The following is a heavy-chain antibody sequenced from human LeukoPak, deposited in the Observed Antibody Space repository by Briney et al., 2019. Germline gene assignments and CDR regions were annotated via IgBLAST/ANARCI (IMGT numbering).Heavy chain of an antibody. CDR3: ARRRDGYNFYWFDP. V-gene: IGHV1-8*01. D-gene: IGHD5-24*01. CDR2: MNPNSGNT. Sequence: ASVKVSCKASGYTFTSYDINWVRQATGQGLEWMGWMNPNSGNTGYAQKFQGRVTITRNTSISTAYMELSSLRSEDTAVYYCARRRDGYNFYWFDPWGQGTLVTVSS. CDR1: GYTFTSYD. J-gene: IGHJ5*02.